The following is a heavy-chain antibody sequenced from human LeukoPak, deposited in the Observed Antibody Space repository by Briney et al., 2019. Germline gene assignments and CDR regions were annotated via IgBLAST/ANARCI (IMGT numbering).Heavy chain of an antibody. Sequence: PGGSLRLSCAASGFTFSSSALSWVRQAPGKGLEWVANINRDGSQKNHVDSVQGRFTISRDNAKNSLYLQMNSLRAEDTAVYYCARFQDSYAFDYWGQGTLVTVSS. CDR3: ARFQDSYAFDY. D-gene: IGHD5-18*01. CDR1: GFTFSSSA. CDR2: INRDGSQK. J-gene: IGHJ4*02. V-gene: IGHV3-7*01.